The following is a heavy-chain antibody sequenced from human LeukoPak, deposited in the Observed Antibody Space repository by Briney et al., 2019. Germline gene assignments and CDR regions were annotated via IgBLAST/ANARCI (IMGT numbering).Heavy chain of an antibody. V-gene: IGHV3-33*01. D-gene: IGHD6-13*01. CDR2: ICYDGSNK. CDR3: ARGLTSSSWPYIYYFHY. J-gene: IGHJ4*02. CDR1: GFTFSYYV. Sequence: GGSLRLSSAASGFTFSYYVMHLVRQAPGKGLEWVAVICYDGSNKYSADSVKSRFTISSDNSKNTLYLQMNSLRAEDTAVYYCARGLTSSSWPYIYYFHYWGQGTLVTDSS.